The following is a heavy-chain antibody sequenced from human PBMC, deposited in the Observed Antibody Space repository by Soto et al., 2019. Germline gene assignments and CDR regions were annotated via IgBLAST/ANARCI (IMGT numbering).Heavy chain of an antibody. CDR2: IYYSGST. Sequence: SETLSLTCTVSGGSISSYYWSWIRQPPGKGLEWIGYIYYSGSTNYNPSLKSRVTISVDTSKNQFSLKLSSVTAEDTAVYYCARVRTGDYLFDYWGQGTLVTV. CDR1: GGSISSYY. CDR3: ARVRTGDYLFDY. J-gene: IGHJ4*02. V-gene: IGHV4-59*01. D-gene: IGHD4-17*01.